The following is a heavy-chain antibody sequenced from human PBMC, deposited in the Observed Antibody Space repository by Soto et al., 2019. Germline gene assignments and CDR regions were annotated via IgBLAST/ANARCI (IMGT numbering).Heavy chain of an antibody. J-gene: IGHJ4*02. CDR3: ASHPPRGDYNKYATTY. CDR2: IKEDGSEK. CDR1: GFTFSTYW. V-gene: IGHV3-7*03. D-gene: IGHD4-4*01. Sequence: GGSLRLSCAASGFTFSTYWISWVRQVPGKGLEWLANIKEDGSEKYYVDSVKGRFTISRDNAKYSLYLQMNSLRADDTAIYSCASHPPRGDYNKYATTYWGQGTLVTASS.